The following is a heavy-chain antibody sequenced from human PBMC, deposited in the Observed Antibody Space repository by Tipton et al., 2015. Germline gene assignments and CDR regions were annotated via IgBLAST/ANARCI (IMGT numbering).Heavy chain of an antibody. CDR3: ARTGYCRGGRCYLDAFHI. Sequence: TLSLTCVVSGGSVSSPSYYWSWIRQPPGKGLEWIGYIYYIGSTNYNPSLKGRLTMSIDTSKNQFSLNLSSVTAADTAGYYCARTGYCRGGRCYLDAFHIWGRGTMVPVTS. V-gene: IGHV4-61*01. D-gene: IGHD2-15*01. CDR2: IYYIGST. CDR1: GGSVSSPSYY. J-gene: IGHJ3*02.